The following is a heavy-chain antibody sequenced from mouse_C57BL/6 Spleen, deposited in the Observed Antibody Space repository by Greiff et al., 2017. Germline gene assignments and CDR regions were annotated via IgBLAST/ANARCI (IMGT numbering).Heavy chain of an antibody. V-gene: IGHV1-15*01. CDR3: TRSDYGSSYGDY. Sequence: QVQLQQSGAELVRPGASVTLSCKASGYTFTDYEMHWVKQTPVHGLEWIGAIDPATGGTAYNQKFKGKAILTADKSSSTAYMELRSLTSEDSAVYYCTRSDYGSSYGDYWGQGTTLTVSS. D-gene: IGHD1-1*01. CDR1: GYTFTDYE. J-gene: IGHJ2*01. CDR2: IDPATGGT.